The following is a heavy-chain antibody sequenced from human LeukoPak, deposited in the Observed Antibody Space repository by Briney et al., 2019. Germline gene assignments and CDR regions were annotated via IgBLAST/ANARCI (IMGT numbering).Heavy chain of an antibody. V-gene: IGHV4-34*01. J-gene: IGHJ4*02. CDR1: GGSFSGYY. D-gene: IGHD5-18*01. Sequence: SETLSLTCAVYGGSFSGYYWSWIRQPPGKGLEWIGEINHSGSTNYNPSLKSRVTISVDTSKNQFSLKLSSVPAADTAVYYCARTIGYSYGYSDYWGQGTLVAVSS. CDR2: INHSGST. CDR3: ARTIGYSYGYSDY.